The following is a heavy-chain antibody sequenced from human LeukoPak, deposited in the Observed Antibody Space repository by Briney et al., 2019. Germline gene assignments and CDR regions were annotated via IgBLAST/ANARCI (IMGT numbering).Heavy chain of an antibody. CDR1: GYTFTIYG. V-gene: IGHV1-18*01. CDR2: ISGYNGDT. D-gene: IGHD6-19*01. CDR3: ARVSEYSSGWYEDY. Sequence: ASVTVSCTASGYTFTIYGINWVRQAPGQGLEWMGWISGYNGDTNYAQKLQGRVTMTTDTSTTTAYMELRGLRSDDTAVYYCARVSEYSSGWYEDYWGQGTLVTVSS. J-gene: IGHJ4*02.